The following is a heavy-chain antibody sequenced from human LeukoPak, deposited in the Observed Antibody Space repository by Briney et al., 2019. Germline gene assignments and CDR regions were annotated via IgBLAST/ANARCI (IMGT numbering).Heavy chain of an antibody. Sequence: GGSLRLSCAASGFTFSSYGMHWVRQAPGKGLEWEAFIRYDGSNKYYADSVKGRFTISRDNSKNTLYLQMNSLRAEDTAVYYCAKDPRPHYDFWSGYFDYWGQGTLVTVSS. J-gene: IGHJ4*02. D-gene: IGHD3-3*01. CDR3: AKDPRPHYDFWSGYFDY. CDR1: GFTFSSYG. V-gene: IGHV3-30*02. CDR2: IRYDGSNK.